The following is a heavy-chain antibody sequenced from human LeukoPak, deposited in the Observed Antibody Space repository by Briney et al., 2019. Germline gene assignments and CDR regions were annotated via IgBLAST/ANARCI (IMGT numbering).Heavy chain of an antibody. CDR1: GYTFTGYY. Sequence: ASVKVSCKASGYTFTGYYMHWVRQAPGQGLEWMGWINPNSGGTNYAQKFQGRVTMTRDTSISTAYLELSRLRSDDTAVYYCARYAIFGVVLDDYWGQGTLVTVSS. CDR2: INPNSGGT. V-gene: IGHV1-2*02. D-gene: IGHD3-3*01. CDR3: ARYAIFGVVLDDY. J-gene: IGHJ4*02.